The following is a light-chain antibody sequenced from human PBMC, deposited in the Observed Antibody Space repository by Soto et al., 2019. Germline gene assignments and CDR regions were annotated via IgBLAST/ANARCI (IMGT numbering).Light chain of an antibody. J-gene: IGKJ1*01. V-gene: IGKV3-15*01. CDR2: AVS. CDR1: QSVSSN. Sequence: EILMTQSPATVSVSPGERATLSCRASQSVSSNLAWYQQKPGQAPRLLIYAVSTRAPGIPARFSGSGSGTEFTLTISRLQSEDFAVYYCQQYNNWPQRTFGQGTKVDIK. CDR3: QQYNNWPQRT.